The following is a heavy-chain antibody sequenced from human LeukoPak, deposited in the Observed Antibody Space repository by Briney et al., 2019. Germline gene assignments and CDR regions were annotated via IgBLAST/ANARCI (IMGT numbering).Heavy chain of an antibody. V-gene: IGHV3-66*01. CDR3: ARAQMAAAGPFDY. J-gene: IGHJ4*02. Sequence: GGSLRLSCVASGFTVSSNYMSWVRQAPGKGLELVSVVYGGGNTYYSDSVKGRFTVSRDNSRNTLYLQMNSLIAEDTAMYYCARAQMAAAGPFDYWGLGTLVTVSP. CDR1: GFTVSSNY. D-gene: IGHD6-13*01. CDR2: VYGGGNT.